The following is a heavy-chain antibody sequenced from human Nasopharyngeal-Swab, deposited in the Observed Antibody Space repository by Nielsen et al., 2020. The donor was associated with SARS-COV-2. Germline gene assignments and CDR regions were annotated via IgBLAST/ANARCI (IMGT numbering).Heavy chain of an antibody. V-gene: IGHV1-8*01. CDR1: GYTFTSYD. Sequence: ASVKVSCKASGYTFTSYDINWVRQATGQGLEWMGWMNPNSGNTGYAQKFQGRVTMTRNTSIGTAYMELSSLRSEDTAVYYCARVGDSSGYYYDDAFDIWGQGTMVTVSS. CDR3: ARVGDSSGYYYDDAFDI. J-gene: IGHJ3*02. D-gene: IGHD3-22*01. CDR2: MNPNSGNT.